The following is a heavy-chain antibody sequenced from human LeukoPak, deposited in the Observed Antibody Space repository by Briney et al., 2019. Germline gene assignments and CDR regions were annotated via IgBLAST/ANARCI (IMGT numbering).Heavy chain of an antibody. V-gene: IGHV1-69*13. J-gene: IGHJ6*02. Sequence: GASVKVSCKDSGYTFTSDGISWVRQAPGQGLEWMGGIIPIFGTANYAQKFQGRVTITADESTSTAYMELSSLRSEDTAVYYCARVCSGGSCYPTPGYYYYYGMDVWGQGTTVTVSS. CDR1: GYTFTSDG. CDR2: IIPIFGTA. CDR3: ARVCSGGSCYPTPGYYYYYGMDV. D-gene: IGHD2-15*01.